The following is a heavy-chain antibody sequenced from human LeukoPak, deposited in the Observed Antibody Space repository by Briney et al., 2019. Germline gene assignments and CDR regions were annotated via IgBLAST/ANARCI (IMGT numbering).Heavy chain of an antibody. CDR2: IWSDGNNK. CDR3: ARDEQLVWPIDY. CDR1: GFTFSSYA. Sequence: PGGSLRLSCAASGFTFSSYAMHWVRQAPGKGLEWVSVIWSDGNNKYYADSVKGRFTISRDNSNNTLYLQMNSLRAEDTAVYYCARDEQLVWPIDYWGQGTLVIVSS. V-gene: IGHV3-33*01. J-gene: IGHJ4*02. D-gene: IGHD5-18*01.